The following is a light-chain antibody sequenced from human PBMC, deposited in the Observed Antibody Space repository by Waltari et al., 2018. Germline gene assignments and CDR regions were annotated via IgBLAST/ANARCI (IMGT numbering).Light chain of an antibody. CDR3: QQYTSFSLT. J-gene: IGKJ4*01. CDR2: KAS. Sequence: DIQLTQSPSSLSASIGDRFTFTCRASQSISSWLAWYQQKPGKAPNLQISKASTLESGVPSRFSGSGSGTEFTLTISSLQPDDFATYYCQQYTSFSLTFGGGTTVEIK. CDR1: QSISSW. V-gene: IGKV1-5*03.